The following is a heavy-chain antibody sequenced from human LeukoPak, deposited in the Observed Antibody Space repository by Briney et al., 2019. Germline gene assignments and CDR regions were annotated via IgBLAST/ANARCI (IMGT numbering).Heavy chain of an antibody. CDR2: IYHSGST. CDR3: SRATDSSSWYAYFDY. V-gene: IGHV4-30-2*01. J-gene: IGHJ4*02. D-gene: IGHD6-13*01. Sequence: SQTLSFTCTVSGGSISSGGYYWSWIRQPPGKGLEWIGYIYHSGSTYYNPSLKSRVTISVDRSKNQFSLKLSSVTAADTAVYYCSRATDSSSWYAYFDYWGQGTLVTVSS. CDR1: GGSISSGGYY.